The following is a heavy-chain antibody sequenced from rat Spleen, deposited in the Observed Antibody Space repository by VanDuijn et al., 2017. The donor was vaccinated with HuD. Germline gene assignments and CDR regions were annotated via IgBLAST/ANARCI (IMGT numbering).Heavy chain of an antibody. V-gene: IGHV2S12*01. Sequence: VQLVESGGGLVQPGRSLKLSCAASGFTFSNYYMAWVRQSPGKGLEWIAAMSSGKSTYYNSALKSRLSISGDTSKSQVFLKVNSLQTEDTAMYFCASHTTEGAPFDYWGQGVMVTVSS. J-gene: IGHJ2*01. CDR3: ASHTTEGAPFDY. CDR2: MSSGKST. D-gene: IGHD1-11*01. CDR1: GFTFSNYY.